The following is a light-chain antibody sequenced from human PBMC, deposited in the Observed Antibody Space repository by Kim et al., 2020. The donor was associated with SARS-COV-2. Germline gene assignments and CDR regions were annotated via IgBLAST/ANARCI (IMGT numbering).Light chain of an antibody. CDR3: CSYAGMYTHVV. Sequence: QSALTQPRSVSGSPGQPVTISCTGTSSDVGAYNYVSWYQLNPGKAPKLMIYDVSERPSGVPDRFSGSKSGNTASLTISGLQAEDEADYYCCSYAGMYTHVVFGGGTQLTVL. CDR2: DVS. CDR1: SSDVGAYNY. V-gene: IGLV2-11*01. J-gene: IGLJ2*01.